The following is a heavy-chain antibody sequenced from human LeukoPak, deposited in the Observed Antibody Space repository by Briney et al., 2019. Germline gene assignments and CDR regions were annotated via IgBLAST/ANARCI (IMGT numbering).Heavy chain of an antibody. D-gene: IGHD3-10*02. CDR3: ARDSKDYVYPKESVADAFDI. CDR1: GGTFSSYA. J-gene: IGHJ3*02. V-gene: IGHV1-69*05. CDR2: IIPIFGTA. Sequence: GSSVKVSCKASGGTFSSYAISWVRQAPGQGLEWMGGIIPIFGTANYAQKFQGRVTITTDESTSTAYMELSSLRSEDTAVYYCARDSKDYVYPKESVADAFDIWGQGTMVTVSS.